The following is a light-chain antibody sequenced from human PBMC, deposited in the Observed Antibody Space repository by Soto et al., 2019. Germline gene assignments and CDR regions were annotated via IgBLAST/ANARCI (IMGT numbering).Light chain of an antibody. J-gene: IGKJ2*01. Sequence: EIVLTQSPGTLSLSPGDTATLSCRASQSLSSSYLAWYQQRPGQAPRLLIYGASSRATGIPDRFRGSGSGTDFTLTISRLEPEDFAVYYCQQYGSSPYTFGQGTKLEIK. CDR2: GAS. CDR3: QQYGSSPYT. V-gene: IGKV3-20*01. CDR1: QSLSSSY.